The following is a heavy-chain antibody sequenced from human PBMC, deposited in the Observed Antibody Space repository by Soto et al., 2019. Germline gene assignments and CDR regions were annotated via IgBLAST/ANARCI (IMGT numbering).Heavy chain of an antibody. V-gene: IGHV1-24*01. J-gene: IGHJ5*02. Sequence: ASVKVSCKVSGYTLTELSMHWVRQAPGKGLEWMGGFDPEDGETIYAQKFQGRVTMTEDTSTDTAYMELSSLRSEDTAVYYCAVNDYSKYGMDPWGQGTLVTVSS. CDR2: FDPEDGET. CDR3: AVNDYSKYGMDP. CDR1: GYTLTELS. D-gene: IGHD4-4*01.